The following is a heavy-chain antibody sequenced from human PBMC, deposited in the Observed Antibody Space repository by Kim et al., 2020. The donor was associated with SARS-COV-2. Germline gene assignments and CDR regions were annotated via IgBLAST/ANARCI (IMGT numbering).Heavy chain of an antibody. CDR3: TTFNHQDAFNA. CDR2: IKNKPTGGTT. Sequence: GGSLRLSCAASAFTLNNVWMNWVRQPPGKGREWLGVIKNKPTGGTTHFAALGEGRFTISKADPKNMLYPQINSLKTEDTALYDCTTFNHQDAFNAWGRGT. V-gene: IGHV3-15*01. CDR1: AFTLNNVW. J-gene: IGHJ3*01.